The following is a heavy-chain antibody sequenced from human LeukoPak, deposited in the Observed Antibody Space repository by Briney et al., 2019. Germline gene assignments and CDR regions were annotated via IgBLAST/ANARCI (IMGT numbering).Heavy chain of an antibody. J-gene: IGHJ3*02. D-gene: IGHD2-2*01. V-gene: IGHV4-39*01. CDR2: IYYSGNT. Sequence: SETLSLTCIVSGGSISSSDYYWGWLRQPPGKGLAWIGSIYYSGNTYYSPSLKSRVTISVDTSKNQFSLKLTSVTAADTAVYYCARHEWVVANCFDMWGQGRMLTVSS. CDR3: ARHEWVVANCFDM. CDR1: GGSISSSDYY.